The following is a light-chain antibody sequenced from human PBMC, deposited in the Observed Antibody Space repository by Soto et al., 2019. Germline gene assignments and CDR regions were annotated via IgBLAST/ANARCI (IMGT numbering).Light chain of an antibody. CDR3: GSWDSSLSAYV. CDR2: DDD. CDR1: SSNIGSNT. V-gene: IGLV1-51*01. Sequence: QSVLTQPPSASGTPGQRVTISCSGSSSNIGSNTVNWYQQLPGTAPKLLIYDDDKRPSGIPDRFSGSKSGTSATLGITGFQTGDEADYYCGSWDSSLSAYVFGTGTQLTVL. J-gene: IGLJ1*01.